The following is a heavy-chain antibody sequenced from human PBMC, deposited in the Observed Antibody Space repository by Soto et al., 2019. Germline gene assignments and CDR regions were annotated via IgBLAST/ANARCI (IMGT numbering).Heavy chain of an antibody. D-gene: IGHD1-26*01. CDR3: TRRRGSYFYYYGMDV. V-gene: IGHV3-73*01. CDR1: GFTFSGSA. J-gene: IGHJ6*02. Sequence: PGGSLRLSCAASGFTFSGSARHWVRQASGKGLEWVGRIRSKANSYATAYAASVKARFTISRDDSKNTAYLQMNSLKTEDTAVYYCTRRRGSYFYYYGMDVWGQGPTATVS. CDR2: IRSKANSYAT.